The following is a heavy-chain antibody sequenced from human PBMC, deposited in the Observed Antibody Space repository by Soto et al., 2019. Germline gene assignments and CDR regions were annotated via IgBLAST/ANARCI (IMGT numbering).Heavy chain of an antibody. V-gene: IGHV3-64*01. D-gene: IGHD3-10*01. CDR1: GFTFSRYA. J-gene: IGHJ4*02. CDR3: ARSGDNGYYLGY. Sequence: EVQLVESGGGLVQPGGSLRLSCAASGFTFSRYAMYWVRQAPGKGLGCVSAINSNGGSTYYANSVKGRFTISRDNSKNTLYLQMGSLRAEDMAVYYCARSGDNGYYLGYWGQGTLVTVSS. CDR2: INSNGGST.